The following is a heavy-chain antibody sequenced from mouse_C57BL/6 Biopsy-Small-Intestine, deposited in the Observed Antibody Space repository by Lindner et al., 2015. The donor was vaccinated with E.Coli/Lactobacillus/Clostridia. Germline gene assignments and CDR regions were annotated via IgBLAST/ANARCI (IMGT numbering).Heavy chain of an antibody. D-gene: IGHD4-1*02. V-gene: IGHV1-85*01. CDR1: GYTFTSYD. CDR3: ARGKWEVPPDY. Sequence: SVKVSCKASGYTFTSYDINWVRQATGQGLEWMGWMNANNGRTGYAQKFQGRVTMTRDTSISTAYMELNSLRVDDTAVYYCARGKWEVPPDYWGQGTLVTVSS. CDR2: MNANNGRT. J-gene: IGHJ4*01.